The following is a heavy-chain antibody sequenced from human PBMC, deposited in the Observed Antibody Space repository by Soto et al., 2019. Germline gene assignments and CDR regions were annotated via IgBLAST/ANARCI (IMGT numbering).Heavy chain of an antibody. CDR3: ARGPSSLTRFDY. J-gene: IGHJ4*02. D-gene: IGHD2-2*01. Sequence: GGSLRLSCAASGFTFSSYAMHWVRQAPGKGLEWVAVISYDGSNKYYADSVKGRFTISRDNSKNTLYVQMNSLRAEDTAVYYCARGPSSLTRFDYWGQGTQVTVSS. CDR2: ISYDGSNK. V-gene: IGHV3-30-3*01. CDR1: GFTFSSYA.